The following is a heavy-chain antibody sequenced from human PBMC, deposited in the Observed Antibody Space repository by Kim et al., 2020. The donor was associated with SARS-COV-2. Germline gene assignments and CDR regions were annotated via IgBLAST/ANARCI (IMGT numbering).Heavy chain of an antibody. V-gene: IGHV3-48*02. CDR3: ARDGGYDSWYFDL. CDR2: ISSSSTI. J-gene: IGHJ2*01. CDR1: GFTFSSYS. Sequence: GGSLRLSCAASGFTFSSYSMNWVRQAPGKGLEWVSYISSSSTIYYADSVKGRFTISRDNAKNSLYLQMNSLRDEDTAVYYCARDGGYDSWYFDLWGRGTLVTVSS. D-gene: IGHD3-22*01.